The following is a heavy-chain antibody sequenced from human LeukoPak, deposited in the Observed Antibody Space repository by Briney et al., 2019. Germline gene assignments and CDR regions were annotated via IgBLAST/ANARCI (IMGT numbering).Heavy chain of an antibody. D-gene: IGHD1-26*01. CDR1: GYTLTDYY. CDR2: INPNSGGT. V-gene: IGHV1-2*06. J-gene: IGHJ4*02. CDR3: ARAWVVGVPGCDY. Sequence: ASAKVSCKASGYTLTDYYMHWVRQAPGQGLEWMGRINPNSGGTNYAQKFQGRVTMTRDTSISTVYMELRSLRSDDTAVYYCARAWVVGVPGCDYWGQGTLVTVSS.